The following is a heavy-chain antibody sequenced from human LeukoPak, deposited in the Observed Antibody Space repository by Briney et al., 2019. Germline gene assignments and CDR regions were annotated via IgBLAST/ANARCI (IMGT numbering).Heavy chain of an antibody. D-gene: IGHD2-21*02. CDR2: ISGSGVGT. J-gene: IGHJ4*02. V-gene: IGHV3-23*01. CDR1: GFTFSTYS. CDR3: AKGAPHCGGDCYSNTKKFYFDY. Sequence: GGSLRLSCAASGFTFSTYSMNWVRQAPGKGLEWVSTISGSGVGTYYADSVKGRFTISRDNSKNTLYLQMNSLRAEDTAVYYCAKGAPHCGGDCYSNTKKFYFDYWGQGTLVTVSS.